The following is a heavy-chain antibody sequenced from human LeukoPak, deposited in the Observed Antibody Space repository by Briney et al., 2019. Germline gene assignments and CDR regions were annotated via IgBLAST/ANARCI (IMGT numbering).Heavy chain of an antibody. D-gene: IGHD3-16*01. CDR2: IYHSGST. V-gene: IGHV4-38-2*02. CDR3: ARDLVGNDYVWGRPYSPTPADTGFDP. J-gene: IGHJ5*02. CDR1: GYSISSGYY. Sequence: PSETLSLTCTVSGYSISSGYYWGWIRQPPGKGLEWIGSIYHSGSTYYNPSLKSRVTISVDTSKNQFSLKLSSVTAADTAVYYCARDLVGNDYVWGRPYSPTPADTGFDPWGQGTLVTVSS.